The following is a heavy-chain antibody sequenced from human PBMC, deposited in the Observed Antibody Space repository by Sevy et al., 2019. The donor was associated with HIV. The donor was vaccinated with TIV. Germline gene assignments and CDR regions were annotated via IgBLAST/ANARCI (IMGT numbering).Heavy chain of an antibody. V-gene: IGHV3-30*18. J-gene: IGHJ1*01. Sequence: GGSLRLSCAASGFTFSSYAIHWVRQTPGKGLEWVAVISYDGNNKYYADSVKGRFTVSRDNSKNTLNAQMNSLGAEDTAVYYCAKDHNLWSEGGFLHHWGQGTLVTVSS. CDR3: AKDHNLWSEGGFLHH. CDR1: GFTFSSYA. CDR2: ISYDGNNK. D-gene: IGHD3-10*01.